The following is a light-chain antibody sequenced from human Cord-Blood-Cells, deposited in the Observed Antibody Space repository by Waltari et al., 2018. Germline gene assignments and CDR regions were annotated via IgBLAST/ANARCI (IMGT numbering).Light chain of an antibody. CDR2: GAS. CDR1: QSVSSSY. V-gene: IGKV3-20*01. J-gene: IGKJ2*01. Sequence: EIVLTQSPGTLSLSTGERATLSCRASQSVSSSYLGWYQQKPGQAPRLLIYGASSRATGIPDRFSGSGSGTDFTLTISRLEPEDFAVYYCQQYGSSPMYTFGQGTKLEIK. CDR3: QQYGSSPMYT.